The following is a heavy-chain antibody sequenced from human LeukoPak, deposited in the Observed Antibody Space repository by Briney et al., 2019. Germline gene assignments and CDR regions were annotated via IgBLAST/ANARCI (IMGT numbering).Heavy chain of an antibody. CDR1: GFTFSNAW. Sequence: PGGSLRLSCAASGFTFSNAWMSWVRQAPGKGLEWVGRIKSKTDGGTTDYAAPVKGRFTISRDDSKNTLYLQMNSLKTEDTAVYYCTTDAGIAVAGRTDYWGQGTLVTVSS. V-gene: IGHV3-15*01. CDR2: IKSKTDGGTT. CDR3: TTDAGIAVAGRTDY. D-gene: IGHD6-19*01. J-gene: IGHJ4*02.